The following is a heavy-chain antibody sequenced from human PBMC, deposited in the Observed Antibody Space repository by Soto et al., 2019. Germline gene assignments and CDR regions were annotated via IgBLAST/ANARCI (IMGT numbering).Heavy chain of an antibody. Sequence: SETLSLTCSVSGGSISGYYWTWIRQPPGKGLEWIGNIYYRGITNYSPFLKSRVTISIDTSKNQFSLQLTSVTAADTAIYYCTTRPSSVDWFDPWGQGTLVTVSS. V-gene: IGHV4-59*01. J-gene: IGHJ5*02. D-gene: IGHD6-6*01. CDR1: GGSISGYY. CDR2: IYYRGIT. CDR3: TTRPSSVDWFDP.